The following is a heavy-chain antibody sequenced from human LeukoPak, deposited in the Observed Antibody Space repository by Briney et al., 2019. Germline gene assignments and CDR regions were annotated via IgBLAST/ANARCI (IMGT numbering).Heavy chain of an antibody. CDR2: ISAYNGNT. CDR3: ARGMVHDIVVVPAATPMDY. V-gene: IGHV1-18*01. Sequence: ASVKVPCKASGYTFTSYGISWVRQAPGQGLEWMGWISAYNGNTNYAQKLQGRVTMTTDTSTSTAYMELRSLRSDDTAVYYCARGMVHDIVVVPAATPMDYWGQGTLVTVSS. D-gene: IGHD2-2*01. CDR1: GYTFTSYG. J-gene: IGHJ4*02.